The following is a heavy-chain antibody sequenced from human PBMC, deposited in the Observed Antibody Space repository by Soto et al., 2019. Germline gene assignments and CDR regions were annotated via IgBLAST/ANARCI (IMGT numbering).Heavy chain of an antibody. V-gene: IGHV4-59*01. CDR1: GASISSYY. D-gene: IGHD6-13*01. CDR3: ARLSPPSGTGALDY. Sequence: TLSLTCTVSGASISSYYWSWIRQPPGKGLEWIGYIYYSGSTNYNPSLKSRVTISVDTSKNQFSLKVSSVTATDTAVYYCARLSPPSGTGALDYGGQETLAPVS. J-gene: IGHJ4*02. CDR2: IYYSGST.